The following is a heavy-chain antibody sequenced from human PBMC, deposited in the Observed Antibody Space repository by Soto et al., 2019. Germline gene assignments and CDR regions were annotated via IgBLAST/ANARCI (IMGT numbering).Heavy chain of an antibody. D-gene: IGHD2-2*01. V-gene: IGHV1-69*13. Sequence: SVKVSRKASGGTFSSYAISWVRQAPGQGLEWMGGIIPIFGTANYAQKFQGRVTITADESTSTAYMELSSLRSEDTAVYYCARDSTLGYCSSTSCYSAYGMDVWGQGTTVTVSS. CDR2: IIPIFGTA. CDR3: ARDSTLGYCSSTSCYSAYGMDV. CDR1: GGTFSSYA. J-gene: IGHJ6*02.